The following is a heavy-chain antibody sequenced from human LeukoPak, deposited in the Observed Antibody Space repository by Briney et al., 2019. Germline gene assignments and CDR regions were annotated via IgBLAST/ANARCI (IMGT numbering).Heavy chain of an antibody. J-gene: IGHJ4*02. D-gene: IGHD5/OR15-5a*01. V-gene: IGHV4-34*01. CDR2: INHSGST. CDR1: GGSFSGYY. CDR3: ARGSVTGYDY. Sequence: PSETLSLTCAVYGGSFSGYYWSWIRQPPGKGLEWIGEINHSGSTNYNPSLKSRVTISVDTSKNQFSLKLSSVTAADTAVYYCARGSVTGYDYWGLGTLVTVSS.